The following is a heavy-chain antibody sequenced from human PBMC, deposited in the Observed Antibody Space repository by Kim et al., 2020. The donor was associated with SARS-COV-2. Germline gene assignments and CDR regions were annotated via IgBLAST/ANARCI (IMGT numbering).Heavy chain of an antibody. CDR3: SRQGLYCSGGSCSFFD. J-gene: IGHJ4*01. V-gene: IGHV4-39*01. CDR2: IYYSGST. CDR1: GGSISSSSYY. D-gene: IGHD2-15*01. Sequence: SETLSLTCTVSGGSISSSSYYWGWIRQPPGKGLEWIGSIYYSGSTYYNPSLKSRVTISVDTSKNQFSLKLSSVTAADTAVYYCSRQGLYCSGGSCSFFD.